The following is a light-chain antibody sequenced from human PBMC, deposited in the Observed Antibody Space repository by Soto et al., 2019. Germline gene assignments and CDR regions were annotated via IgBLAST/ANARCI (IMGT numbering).Light chain of an antibody. CDR3: CSYAGCYSCERGVV. V-gene: IGLV2-11*01. CDR2: DVS. J-gene: IGLJ2*01. Sequence: QSVLTQPRSVSGSPGQSVTISCTGTSSDVGGYNYVSWYQQHPGKAPKLMIYDVSKRPSGVPDRFSGSKSGNTGSLTISGLPAEDVADYYCCSYAGCYSCERGVVFGGGTKLTVL. CDR1: SSDVGGYNY.